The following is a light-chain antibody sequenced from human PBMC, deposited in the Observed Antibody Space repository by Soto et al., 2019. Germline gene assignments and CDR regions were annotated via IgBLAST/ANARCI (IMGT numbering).Light chain of an antibody. J-gene: IGKJ1*01. Sequence: EIVLTQSPGTLSLSPGERVTLSCRASQSVSSSYLAWYQQKPGQAPRLLIYGVSSRATGIPDRFSGSGSGTDFTLTISRLEPEDFAVYYCQQYGSLPWTFGQGTKVEIK. V-gene: IGKV3-20*01. CDR1: QSVSSSY. CDR2: GVS. CDR3: QQYGSLPWT.